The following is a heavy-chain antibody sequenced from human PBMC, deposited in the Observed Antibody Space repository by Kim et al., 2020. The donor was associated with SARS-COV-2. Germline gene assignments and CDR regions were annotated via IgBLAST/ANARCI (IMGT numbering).Heavy chain of an antibody. CDR2: IYYSGST. Sequence: SETLSLTCTVSGGSISSYYWSWIRQPPGKGLEWIGYIYYSGSTNYNPSLKSRVTISVDTSKNQFSLKLSYVTAADTAVYYCARDVGSQFDYWGQGTLVTVSS. V-gene: IGHV4-59*01. D-gene: IGHD1-26*01. CDR1: GGSISSYY. CDR3: ARDVGSQFDY. J-gene: IGHJ4*02.